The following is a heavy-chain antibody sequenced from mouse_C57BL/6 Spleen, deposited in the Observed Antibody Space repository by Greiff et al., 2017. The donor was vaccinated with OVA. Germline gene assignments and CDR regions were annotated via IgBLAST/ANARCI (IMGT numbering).Heavy chain of an antibody. CDR3: ARRDYYSNYGWYFDV. V-gene: IGHV1-18*01. CDR2: INPNNGGT. J-gene: IGHJ1*03. CDR1: GYTFPDYN. Sequence: VQLQQSGPELVKPGASVKIPCKASGYTFPDYNMDWVKQSHGKSLEWIGDINPNNGGTIYNQKFKGKATLTVDKSSSTAYMERRSLTSEDTAVYYCARRDYYSNYGWYFDVWGTGTTVTVSS. D-gene: IGHD2-5*01.